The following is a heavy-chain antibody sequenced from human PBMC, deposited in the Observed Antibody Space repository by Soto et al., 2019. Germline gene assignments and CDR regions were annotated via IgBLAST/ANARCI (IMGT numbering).Heavy chain of an antibody. J-gene: IGHJ4*02. CDR1: GFSFSSAW. V-gene: IGHV3-15*07. CDR3: TTDNPLDF. CDR2: IKSKSDGGTT. Sequence: LRLSCGASGFSFSSAWMNWVRQAPGKGLEWVGRIKSKSDGGTTDYAAPVKGRFSISRDDSKNWLFLQMNSLKTEDTAVYYCTTDNPLDFWGQGNLVTVSS.